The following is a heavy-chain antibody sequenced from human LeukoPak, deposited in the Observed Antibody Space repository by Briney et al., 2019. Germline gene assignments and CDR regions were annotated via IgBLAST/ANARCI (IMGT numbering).Heavy chain of an antibody. V-gene: IGHV4-59*01. J-gene: IGHJ3*02. D-gene: IGHD3-9*01. Sequence: PSETLSLTCTVSGGSISSYYWSWIRQPPGKGLEWIGYIYYSGSTNYNPSLKSRVTISVDTSKNQFSLKLSSVTAADTAMYYCARFDPTVYYDILTGYSSDAFDIWGQGTMVTVSS. CDR3: ARFDPTVYYDILTGYSSDAFDI. CDR1: GGSISSYY. CDR2: IYYSGST.